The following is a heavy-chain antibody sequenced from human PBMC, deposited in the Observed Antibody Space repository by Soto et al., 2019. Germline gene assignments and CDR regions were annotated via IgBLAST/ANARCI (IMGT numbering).Heavy chain of an antibody. CDR2: IYHMGGT. J-gene: IGHJ5*02. D-gene: IGHD5-12*01. CDR3: ARFTYKSGFNWFDP. CDR1: GASINSDY. Sequence: KTSETLSLTCTVSGASINSDYLSWIRQSPGKGLEWIGYIYHMGGTDYNPSLKSRVTISIDKSKNQFSLNLRSVTAADTAVYFCARFTYKSGFNWFDPWGQGTQVTVS. V-gene: IGHV4-59*03.